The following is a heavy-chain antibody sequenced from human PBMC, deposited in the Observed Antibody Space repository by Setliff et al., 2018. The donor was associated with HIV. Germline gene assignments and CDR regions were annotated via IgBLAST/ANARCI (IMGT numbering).Heavy chain of an antibody. D-gene: IGHD4-17*01. J-gene: IGHJ5*02. CDR1: GGTFSSYS. V-gene: IGHV1-69*06. CDR3: APDFGDNWFDP. CDR2: IIPIYGTP. Sequence: SVKVSCKASGGTFSSYSINWVRQAPGQGLEWMGGIIPIYGTPIYAPQFQGRVTITADKSTSTVYMDLSNLRSDDTATYYCAPDFGDNWFDPWGQGTLVTVSS.